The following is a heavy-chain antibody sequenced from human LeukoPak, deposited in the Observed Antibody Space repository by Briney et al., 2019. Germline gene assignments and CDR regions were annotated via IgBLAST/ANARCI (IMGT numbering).Heavy chain of an antibody. V-gene: IGHV4-59*01. CDR3: ARGLITIFGVSEGFDY. Sequence: SETPSLTCTVSGGSISSYYWSWIRQPPGKGLEWIGYIYYSGSTNYNPSLKSRVTISVDTSKNQFSLKLSSVTAADTAVYYCARGLITIFGVSEGFDYWGQGTLVTVSS. CDR2: IYYSGST. CDR1: GGSISSYY. J-gene: IGHJ4*02. D-gene: IGHD3-3*01.